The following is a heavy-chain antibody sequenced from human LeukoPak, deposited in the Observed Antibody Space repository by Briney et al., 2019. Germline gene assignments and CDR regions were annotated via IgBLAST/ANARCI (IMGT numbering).Heavy chain of an antibody. CDR1: GFTFNSYG. Sequence: PGGSLRLSCAASGFTFNSYGMHWVRQAPGKGLEWVAFIRYDGSNKYYADSVKGRFTISRDNSKNTLYLQMNSLRAEDTAVYYCAKDLSRELRDDILTGPDYWGQGTLVTVSP. D-gene: IGHD3-9*01. CDR2: IRYDGSNK. V-gene: IGHV3-30*02. J-gene: IGHJ4*02. CDR3: AKDLSRELRDDILTGPDY.